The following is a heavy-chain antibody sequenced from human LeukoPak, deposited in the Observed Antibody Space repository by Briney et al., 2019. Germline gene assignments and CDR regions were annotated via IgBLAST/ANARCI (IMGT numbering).Heavy chain of an antibody. V-gene: IGHV1-2*02. CDR1: GYTFTGYY. D-gene: IGHD6-13*01. J-gene: IGHJ4*02. Sequence: ASVKVSCKASGYTFTGYYMHWVRQAPGQGLEWMGWINPNSGGTSYAQKFQGRVTMTRDTSISTAYMELSRLRSDDTAVYYCASPHLIAADGDYWGQGTLVTVSS. CDR2: INPNSGGT. CDR3: ASPHLIAADGDY.